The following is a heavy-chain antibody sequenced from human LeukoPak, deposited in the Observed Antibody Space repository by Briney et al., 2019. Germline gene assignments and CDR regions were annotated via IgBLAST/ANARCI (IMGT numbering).Heavy chain of an antibody. V-gene: IGHV4-59*08. J-gene: IGHJ4*02. CDR2: VYYTGST. D-gene: IGHD6-13*01. CDR1: GGSINNYY. CDR3: ARGQQLGDY. Sequence: KPSETLSLTCTVSGGSINNYYWTWIRQPPGKGLECIGYVYYTGSTYYNPSLKSRVTISVDTSKNQFSLKLSSVTAADTAVYYCARGQQLGDYWGQGTLVTVSS.